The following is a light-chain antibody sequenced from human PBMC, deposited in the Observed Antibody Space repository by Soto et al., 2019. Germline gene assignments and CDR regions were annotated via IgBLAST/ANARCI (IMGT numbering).Light chain of an antibody. J-gene: IGKJ5*01. CDR2: GAS. Sequence: EIVMTQSPAPLSVSPGERATLSCRASQSVANDLAWYQHKPGQAPRLLTHGASTRATGIPARFSGVGSGTEFTLTISSLQSEDFAVYYCQQYNKWPQTFGQGTRLEIK. V-gene: IGKV3-15*01. CDR3: QQYNKWPQT. CDR1: QSVAND.